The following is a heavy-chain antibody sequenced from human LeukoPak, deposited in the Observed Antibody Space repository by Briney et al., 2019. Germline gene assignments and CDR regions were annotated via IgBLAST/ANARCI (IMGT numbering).Heavy chain of an antibody. CDR1: GGSISSGDYY. D-gene: IGHD2-15*01. Sequence: SETLSLTCTVSGGSISSGDYYWSWLRQPPGKGLEWIGYIYYSGSTYYNPSLKSRVTIPVDTSKSQFSLKLSSVTAADTAVYYCARGGKAAVRFDLWGRGTLVTVSS. CDR2: IYYSGST. J-gene: IGHJ2*01. CDR3: ARGGKAAVRFDL. V-gene: IGHV4-30-4*01.